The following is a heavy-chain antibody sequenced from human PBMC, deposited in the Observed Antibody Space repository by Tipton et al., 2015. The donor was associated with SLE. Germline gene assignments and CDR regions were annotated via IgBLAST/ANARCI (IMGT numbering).Heavy chain of an antibody. Sequence: TLSLTCTVSGGYINSYHWSWIRQPAGRGLEWIGRMYRSGTTNYNPSLKSRVTMSLDTSKNHLSLKLTSVTAADTAVYFCVRGQVDFWSDQYYLDVWGKGTTVTVSS. CDR3: VRGQVDFWSDQYYLDV. D-gene: IGHD3-3*01. V-gene: IGHV4-4*07. CDR2: MYRSGTT. J-gene: IGHJ6*03. CDR1: GGYINSYH.